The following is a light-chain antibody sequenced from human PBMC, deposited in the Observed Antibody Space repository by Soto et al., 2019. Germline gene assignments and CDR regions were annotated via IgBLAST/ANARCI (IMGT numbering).Light chain of an antibody. CDR1: SSDVGAYSY. Sequence: QSVLTQPASVSGSPGQSITISCTGTSSDVGAYSYVSWYQQHPGKAPKLMIYEVSNRPSGVSNRFSGSRSGNTASLTISGLQAEDEADYDCSSYSSSSTYVFGTGTKLTVL. V-gene: IGLV2-14*01. CDR2: EVS. CDR3: SSYSSSSTYV. J-gene: IGLJ1*01.